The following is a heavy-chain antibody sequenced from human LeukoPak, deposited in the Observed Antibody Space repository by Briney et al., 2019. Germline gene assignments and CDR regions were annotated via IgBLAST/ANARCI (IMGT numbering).Heavy chain of an antibody. Sequence: ASVKVSCKASGYTFTSYAMHWVRQAPGQRLEWMGWINAGNGNTKYSQKFQGRVTITRDTSASTAYMELSSLRSEDTAVYYCARDPELTYYYGSGSYRSTQDDYWGHGPLVTVSS. D-gene: IGHD3-10*01. CDR3: ARDPELTYYYGSGSYRSTQDDY. CDR1: GYTFTSYA. V-gene: IGHV1-3*01. J-gene: IGHJ4*01. CDR2: INAGNGNT.